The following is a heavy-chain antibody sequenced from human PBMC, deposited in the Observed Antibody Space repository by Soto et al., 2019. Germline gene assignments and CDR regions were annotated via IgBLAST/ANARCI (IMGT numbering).Heavy chain of an antibody. V-gene: IGHV1-69*19. CDR2: ISPMIGAA. J-gene: IGHJ4*02. CDR3: AREVQVHTPAFVY. D-gene: IGHD3-10*01. Sequence: QVQLVQPGAEMKKPGSSVKVSCQSSGGTFNTYAMNWVRQAPGQGPEWMGDISPMIGAANYAPKFQGRVTITADESTGTSYMQLSSLTSEDTALYFCAREVQVHTPAFVYWGQGTLVTVSS. CDR1: GGTFNTYA.